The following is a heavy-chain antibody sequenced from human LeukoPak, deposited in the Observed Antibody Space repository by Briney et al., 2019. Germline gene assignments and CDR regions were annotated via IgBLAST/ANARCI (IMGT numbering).Heavy chain of an antibody. CDR3: ARHHPAYYYDSSGYYQDY. Sequence: SETLSLTCAVYGGSFSGYYWSWIRQPPGKGLEWIGEINHSGSTNYNPSLKSRVTISVDTSKNQFSLKLSSVTAADTAVYYCARHHPAYYYDSSGYYQDYWGQGTLVTVSS. V-gene: IGHV4-34*01. J-gene: IGHJ4*02. CDR1: GGSFSGYY. D-gene: IGHD3-22*01. CDR2: INHSGST.